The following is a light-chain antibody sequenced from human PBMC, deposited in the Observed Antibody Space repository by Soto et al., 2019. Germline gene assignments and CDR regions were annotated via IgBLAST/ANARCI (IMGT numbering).Light chain of an antibody. V-gene: IGKV1-5*01. CDR2: DAS. CDR1: QSISTW. Sequence: DIQMTQSPSTLSASVGDRVTITCRASQSISTWLAWFQLKPGKAPKLLIYDASTLESEVPSRFSGSGSGREFTLTISSRQSDDFTSYYCQSYHGHFGGWTKVEIK. J-gene: IGKJ4*01. CDR3: QSYHGH.